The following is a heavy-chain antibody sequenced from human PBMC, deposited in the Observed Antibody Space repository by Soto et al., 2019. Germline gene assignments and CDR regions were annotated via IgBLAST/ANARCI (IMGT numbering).Heavy chain of an antibody. D-gene: IGHD1-26*01. CDR1: GGTFSSYT. V-gene: IGHV1-69*02. Sequence: QVQLVQSGAEVKKPGSSVKVSCTASGGTFSSYTISWVRQAPGQGLEWMGRIIPILGIANYAQKFQGRVTITADKSTSTAYMELSSLRSEDTAVYYCARGRNGGYFDYWGQGTLVTVSS. CDR2: IIPILGIA. J-gene: IGHJ4*02. CDR3: ARGRNGGYFDY.